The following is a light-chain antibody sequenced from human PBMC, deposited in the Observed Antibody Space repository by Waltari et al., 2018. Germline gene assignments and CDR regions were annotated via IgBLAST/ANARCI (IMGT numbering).Light chain of an antibody. V-gene: IGLV2-14*03. CDR2: DVS. CDR3: SSFTTSSTLL. J-gene: IGLJ2*01. Sequence: HSALTQPASVSAPPGASLPIPCTSTSRAVGDFNPVSWYQQHPGKAPKFMIYDVSNRPSGVSHRFSGSKSGNTASLTISGLQAEDEAVYYCSSFTTSSTLLFGGGTKLTVL. CDR1: SRAVGDFNP.